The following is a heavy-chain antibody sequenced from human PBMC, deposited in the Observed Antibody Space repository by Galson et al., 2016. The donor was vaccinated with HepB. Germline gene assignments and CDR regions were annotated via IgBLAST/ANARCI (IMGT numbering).Heavy chain of an antibody. CDR3: ARAGAFYYDILTGYYQYEY. CDR2: IIPILDAA. Sequence: SVKVSCKASGGTFGSYEISWVRQAPGQGLERMGGIIPILDAANYAQKFQGRVTITADESTSTVYMELSSLRSEDTAMYFCARAGAFYYDILTGYYQYEYWGQGTLVTVPS. V-gene: IGHV1-69*13. J-gene: IGHJ4*02. D-gene: IGHD3-9*01. CDR1: GGTFGSYE.